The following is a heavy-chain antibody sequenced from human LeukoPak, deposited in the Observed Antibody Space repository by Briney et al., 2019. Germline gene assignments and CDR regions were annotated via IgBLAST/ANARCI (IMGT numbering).Heavy chain of an antibody. J-gene: IGHJ4*02. V-gene: IGHV1-2*02. Sequence: GASVKVSCKASGYTFTDYYLHWVRQAPGQGFEWMGWINPNSGDTNYAQKFQGRVIMTRDTSISTARMEMSRLRSDDTAVYYCARANFLYCSSTTCLFDYWGQGTLVTVSS. CDR2: INPNSGDT. CDR3: ARANFLYCSSTTCLFDY. CDR1: GYTFTDYY. D-gene: IGHD2-2*01.